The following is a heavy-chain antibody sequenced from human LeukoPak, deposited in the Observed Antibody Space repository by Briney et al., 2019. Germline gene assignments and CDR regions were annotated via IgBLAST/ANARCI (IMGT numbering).Heavy chain of an antibody. J-gene: IGHJ4*02. V-gene: IGHV3-48*04. CDR1: GFTFSSFG. D-gene: IGHD3-10*01. CDR2: ISSSDTTI. Sequence: PGGSLRLSCAASGFTFSSFGMTWVRQAPGKGLEWVSYISSSDTTIFYADSVKGRFTISRDNAKNSLYLQMNSLRAEDTAVYYCARDRLVGGRFGELSNWGQGTLVTVSS. CDR3: ARDRLVGGRFGELSN.